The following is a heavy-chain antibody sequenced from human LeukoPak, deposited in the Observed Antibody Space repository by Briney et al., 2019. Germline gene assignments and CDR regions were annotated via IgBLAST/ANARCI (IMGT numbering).Heavy chain of an antibody. D-gene: IGHD2-2*02. J-gene: IGHJ6*03. Sequence: GGSLRLSCAASGFTFSSYGMHWVRQAPGKGLEWVAFIRYDGSNKYYADSVKGRFTISRDNSKNTLYLQMNSLRAEDTAVYYCASPYCSSTSCYRQYYYYMDVWGKGTTVTVSS. CDR2: IRYDGSNK. CDR3: ASPYCSSTSCYRQYYYYMDV. CDR1: GFTFSSYG. V-gene: IGHV3-30*02.